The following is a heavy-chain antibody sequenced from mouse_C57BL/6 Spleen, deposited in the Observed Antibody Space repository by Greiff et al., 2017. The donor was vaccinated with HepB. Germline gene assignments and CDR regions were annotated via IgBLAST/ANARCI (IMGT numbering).Heavy chain of an antibody. Sequence: VQLQQPGAELVKPGASVKLSCKASGYTFTSYWMHWVKQRPGQGLEWIGMIHPNSGSTNYNEKFKSKATLTVDKSSSTAYMQLSSLTSEDSAVYYCARGSGSSSSWFAYWGQGTLVTVSA. CDR1: GYTFTSYW. CDR3: ARGSGSSSSWFAY. V-gene: IGHV1-64*01. J-gene: IGHJ3*01. CDR2: IHPNSGST. D-gene: IGHD1-1*01.